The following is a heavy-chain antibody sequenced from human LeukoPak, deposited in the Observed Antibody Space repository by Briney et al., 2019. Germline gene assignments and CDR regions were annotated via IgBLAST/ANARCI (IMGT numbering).Heavy chain of an antibody. D-gene: IGHD3-9*01. CDR2: ISAYNGNT. V-gene: IGHV1-18*04. J-gene: IGHJ4*02. Sequence: ASVKVSCKASGYTFTGYYTHWVRQAPGQGLEWMGWISAYNGNTNYAQKLQGRVTMTTDTSTSTAYMELRSLRSDDTAVYYCARVGDILTGYPSDYWGQGTLVTVSS. CDR1: GYTFTGYY. CDR3: ARVGDILTGYPSDY.